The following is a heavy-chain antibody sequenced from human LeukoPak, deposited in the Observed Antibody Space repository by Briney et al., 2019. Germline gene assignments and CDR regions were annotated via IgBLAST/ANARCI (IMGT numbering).Heavy chain of an antibody. D-gene: IGHD3-22*01. CDR3: AKESRDYYDGSGSDY. Sequence: GGSLRLSCAASGFTFSSYWMSWVRQAPGKGLEWVANIKQDGSEKYYVDSVKGRFTISRDNSKNTLYLQMNSLRAEDTAVYFCAKESRDYYDGSGSDYWGQGTLVTVSS. CDR1: GFTFSSYW. J-gene: IGHJ4*02. V-gene: IGHV3-7*01. CDR2: IKQDGSEK.